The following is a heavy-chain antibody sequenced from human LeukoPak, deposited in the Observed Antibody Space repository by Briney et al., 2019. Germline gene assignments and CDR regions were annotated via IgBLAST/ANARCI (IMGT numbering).Heavy chain of an antibody. J-gene: IGHJ6*03. Sequence: GGSLRLSCAASGFTFSDYYMTWIRQAPGKGLEWVSYISSSGSTIYYADSVKGRFTISRDNAKNSLFPQMNSLRAEDTAVYYCARVWGGNSYKDYYYYMDVWGKGTTVTVSS. V-gene: IGHV3-11*04. D-gene: IGHD4-23*01. CDR1: GFTFSDYY. CDR2: ISSSGSTI. CDR3: ARVWGGNSYKDYYYYMDV.